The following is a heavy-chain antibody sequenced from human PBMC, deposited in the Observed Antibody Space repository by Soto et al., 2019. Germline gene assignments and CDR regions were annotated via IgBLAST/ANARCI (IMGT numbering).Heavy chain of an antibody. CDR3: AHRRVETPFAY. Sequence: QITLKESGPTLVKPTQTLTLTCTFSGFSLSTSRVAVGWIRQPPGKALEWLAHIYWDDDKRYSPSLKSRLTITKDTSKNQVVLTLTNMDPVDTATYYCAHRRVETPFAYWGQGTLVTVSS. J-gene: IGHJ4*02. D-gene: IGHD1-1*01. CDR2: IYWDDDK. CDR1: GFSLSTSRVA. V-gene: IGHV2-5*02.